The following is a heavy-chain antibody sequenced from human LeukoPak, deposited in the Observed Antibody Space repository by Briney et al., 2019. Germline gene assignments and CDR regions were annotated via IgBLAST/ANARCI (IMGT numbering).Heavy chain of an antibody. CDR1: GGSISSSSYD. D-gene: IGHD6-13*01. CDR3: ASSIAAAATGAFDY. V-gene: IGHV4-39*07. CDR2: IYYSGST. J-gene: IGHJ4*02. Sequence: SETLSLTCTVSGGSISSSSYDWGWIRQPPGKGLEWIGSIYYSGSTYYNPSLKSRVTISVDTSKNQFSLKLSSVTAADTAVYYCASSIAAAATGAFDYWGQGTLVTVSS.